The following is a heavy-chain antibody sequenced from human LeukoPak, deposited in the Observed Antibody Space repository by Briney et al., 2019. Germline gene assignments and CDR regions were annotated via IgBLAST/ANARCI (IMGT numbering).Heavy chain of an antibody. Sequence: SQTLSLTCAISGDTVSSNTAAWNWITQSPSRGLEWLGRTYYRSKWYNDYAGSLKSRITINADTSKNQFSLQLNSVTPEDTAVYYCTRHGYPWGQGTLVTVSS. J-gene: IGHJ5*02. CDR3: TRHGYP. CDR2: TYYRSKWYN. V-gene: IGHV6-1*01. CDR1: GDTVSSNTAA.